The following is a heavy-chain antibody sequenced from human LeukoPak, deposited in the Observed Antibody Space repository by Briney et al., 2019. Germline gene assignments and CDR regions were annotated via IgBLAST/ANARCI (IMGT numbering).Heavy chain of an antibody. CDR2: VSSSGSNI. Sequence: GGSLRLSCAASGFIFDSYALNWVRQAPGKGLEWVSYVSSSGSNIYYAESAKGRFTSSRDNAKNSLYLQMNSLRVEDTAVYFCARFWGYGSKWYYFDYWGQGTLVTVSS. V-gene: IGHV3-48*01. D-gene: IGHD6-13*01. CDR3: ARFWGYGSKWYYFDY. J-gene: IGHJ4*02. CDR1: GFIFDSYA.